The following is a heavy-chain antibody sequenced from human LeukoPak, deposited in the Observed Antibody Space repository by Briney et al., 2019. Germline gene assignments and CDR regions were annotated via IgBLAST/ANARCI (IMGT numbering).Heavy chain of an antibody. CDR3: AKPKATTDYYGMDV. CDR2: ISYDGSNK. CDR1: GFTFSSYA. D-gene: IGHD1-26*01. V-gene: IGHV3-30*04. Sequence: PGGSLRLSCAASGFTFSSYAMHWVRQAPGKGLEWVAVISYDGSNKYYADSVKGRFTISRDNSKNTLYLQMNSLRAEDTAVYYCAKPKATTDYYGMDVWGQGNTVTVSS. J-gene: IGHJ6*02.